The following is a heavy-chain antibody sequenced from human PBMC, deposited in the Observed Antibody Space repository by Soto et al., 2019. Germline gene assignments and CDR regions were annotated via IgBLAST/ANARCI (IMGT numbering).Heavy chain of an antibody. CDR3: ARGRRNSAMVTTFDH. CDR2: LIPIFGTP. V-gene: IGHV1-69*01. Sequence: QVQLVQSGAEVKRPGSSVRVSCTSSGGVFSSFAISWVRQAPGQGLEWMGGLIPIFGTPNFAQKFQGRVTITADESTSTVYMELSSLTSEATAVYYCARGRRNSAMVTTFDHWGQGTLVTVSS. J-gene: IGHJ4*02. CDR1: GGVFSSFA. D-gene: IGHD5-18*01.